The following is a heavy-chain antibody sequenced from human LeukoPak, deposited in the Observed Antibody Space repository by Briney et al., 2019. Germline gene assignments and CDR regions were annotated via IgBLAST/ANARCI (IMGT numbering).Heavy chain of an antibody. V-gene: IGHV4-59*01. J-gene: IGHJ4*02. D-gene: IGHD3-22*01. CDR3: ARGISPYDSSGYYPDY. CDR2: IYYSGST. CDR1: GGSISSYY. Sequence: SETLSLTCTVSGGSISSYYWSWIRQPPGKGLEWIGDIYYSGSTNYNPFLKSRVTISVDTSKNQFSLKLSSVTAADTAVYYCARGISPYDSSGYYPDYWGQGTLVTVSS.